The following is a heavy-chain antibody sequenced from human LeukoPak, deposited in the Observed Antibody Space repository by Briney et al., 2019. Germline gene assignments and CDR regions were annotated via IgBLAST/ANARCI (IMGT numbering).Heavy chain of an antibody. Sequence: PSETLSLTCAVYGGSFSGYYWSWIRQPPGKGLEWIGEINHSGSTNYNPSLKSRVTISVDASKNQFSLKLSSVTAADTAVYYCARVGSYGPTLKKCNWFDPWGQGTLVTVSS. CDR1: GGSFSGYY. CDR2: INHSGST. V-gene: IGHV4-34*01. D-gene: IGHD3-10*01. CDR3: ARVGSYGPTLKKCNWFDP. J-gene: IGHJ5*02.